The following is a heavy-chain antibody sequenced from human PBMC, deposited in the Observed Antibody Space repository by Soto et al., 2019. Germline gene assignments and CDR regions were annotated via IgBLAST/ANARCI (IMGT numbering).Heavy chain of an antibody. D-gene: IGHD6-19*01. V-gene: IGHV4-39*01. J-gene: IGHJ4*02. CDR3: ARHHESGWYGY. CDR2: IYYSGST. CDR1: GGSIDKSTYY. Sequence: QLQLQESGPGLVKPSETLSLTCTVSGGSIDKSTYYWCWIRQPPGKALEWIGSIYYSGSTYYYPSFTSRVTISVDTSRNQFSLKLSSVTAADTAVYYCARHHESGWYGYWGQGTLVNVSS.